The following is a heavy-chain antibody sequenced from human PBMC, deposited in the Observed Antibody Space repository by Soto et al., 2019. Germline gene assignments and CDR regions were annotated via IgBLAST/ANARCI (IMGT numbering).Heavy chain of an antibody. CDR3: ARAVGDPLYYLDY. CDR1: SDSISSYY. Sequence: QVQLQESGPGLVRPSETLSLTCTVSSDSISSYYWIGIRQSPGKGLEWIGYTDYSGTTNYNPSLTSRVTISGDTSKNQFSLRLSSVTAADTAVYYCARAVGDPLYYLDYWGQGTLVTVSS. CDR2: TDYSGTT. V-gene: IGHV4-59*08. J-gene: IGHJ4*02. D-gene: IGHD6-19*01.